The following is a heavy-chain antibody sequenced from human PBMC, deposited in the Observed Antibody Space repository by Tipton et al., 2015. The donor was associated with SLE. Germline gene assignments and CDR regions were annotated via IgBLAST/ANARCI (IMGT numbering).Heavy chain of an antibody. CDR2: INPSGGRA. D-gene: IGHD4/OR15-4a*01. V-gene: IGHV1-46*01. Sequence: QLVQSGPEVKKPGASLKVSCRASGYGFTSYYMHWARQAPGQGFEWMGMINPSGGRATYAQKFQGRVTLTRDTSTSTVYKELSSLRSEDTAVYYCARSYAGNYLKVYWGQGTLVTTSS. J-gene: IGHJ4*02. CDR1: GYGFTSYY. CDR3: ARSYAGNYLKVY.